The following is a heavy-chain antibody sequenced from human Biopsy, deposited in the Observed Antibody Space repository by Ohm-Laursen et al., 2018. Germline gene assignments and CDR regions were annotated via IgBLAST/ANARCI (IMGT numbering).Heavy chain of an antibody. J-gene: IGHJ5*01. V-gene: IGHV3-7*01. CDR1: GFTFGRYW. CDR3: ARESSTSGRVRVDS. Sequence: GSLRLSCTASGFTFGRYWMTWVRQAPGKGLEWVANIKQDGSEEYYVDSVKGRFTISRDNANNSLYLQVNSLRAEDTAVYFCARESSTSGRVRVDSWGQGTLVTVSS. CDR2: IKQDGSEE. D-gene: IGHD2-2*01.